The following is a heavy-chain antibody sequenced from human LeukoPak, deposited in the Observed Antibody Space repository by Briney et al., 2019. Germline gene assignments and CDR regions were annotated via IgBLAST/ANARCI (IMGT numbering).Heavy chain of an antibody. CDR1: GYTFIDYY. Sequence: ASVKVSCKASGYTFIDYYMYWVRQAPGQGLEWMGWINPNSGGTSYAQKFQGRVTMTRDTSISTAYMELSRLRSDDTAVYYCATPGYSYGYYYYGMDVWGQGTTVTVSS. CDR3: ATPGYSYGYYYYGMDV. J-gene: IGHJ6*02. CDR2: INPNSGGT. V-gene: IGHV1-2*02. D-gene: IGHD5-18*01.